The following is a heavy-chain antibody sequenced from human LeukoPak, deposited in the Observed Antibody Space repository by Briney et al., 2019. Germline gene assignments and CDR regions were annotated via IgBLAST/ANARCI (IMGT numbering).Heavy chain of an antibody. CDR1: GFTFSSYA. Sequence: GGSLRLSCAASGFTFSSYAMSWVRQAPGKGLEWVSAISGSGGSTYYADSVKGRFTISRDNSKNTLYLQMNRLRAEDTAVYYCARYSNYPPWSGYYIPLGYWGQGTLVTVSS. J-gene: IGHJ4*02. CDR3: ARYSNYPPWSGYYIPLGY. D-gene: IGHD3-3*01. V-gene: IGHV3-23*01. CDR2: ISGSGGST.